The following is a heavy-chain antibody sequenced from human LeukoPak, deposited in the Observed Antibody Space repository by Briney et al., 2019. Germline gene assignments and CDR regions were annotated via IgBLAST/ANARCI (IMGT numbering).Heavy chain of an antibody. CDR3: AKETALVGGHAAIFDH. CDR2: ISGSGITT. V-gene: IGHV3-23*01. J-gene: IGHJ4*02. CDR1: GFTFSSYS. Sequence: GGSLRLSCAASGFTFSSYSMNWVRQAPGKGPEWVSSISGSGITTNYADSVKGRFTISREYSNNTLYLQMSSLRAEDTAIYYCAKETALVGGHAAIFDHWGQGTLVTVSS. D-gene: IGHD3-3*01.